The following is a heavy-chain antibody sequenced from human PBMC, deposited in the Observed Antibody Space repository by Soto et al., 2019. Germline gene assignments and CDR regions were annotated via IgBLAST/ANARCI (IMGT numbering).Heavy chain of an antibody. D-gene: IGHD3-9*01. CDR3: ARKILRYFDWPPSYAFDI. J-gene: IGHJ3*02. V-gene: IGHV1-18*01. CDR2: ISAYNGNT. Sequence: ASVKVSCKASGYTFTSYGISWVRQAPGQGLEWMGWISAYNGNTNYAQKLQGRVTMTTDTSTSTAYMELRSLRSDDTAVYYCARKILRYFDWPPSYAFDIWGQGTMVTVSS. CDR1: GYTFTSYG.